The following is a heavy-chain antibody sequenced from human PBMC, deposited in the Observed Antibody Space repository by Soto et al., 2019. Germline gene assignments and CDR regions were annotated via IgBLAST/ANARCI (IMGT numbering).Heavy chain of an antibody. CDR2: IYYSGNT. CDR3: ARGRGGTYDAFDI. Sequence: PSETLSLTCSVSGGSISSGYYYWSWIRQPPGKGLEWIGNIYYSGNTYYNPSLKSRVTTSLDTSKNQFSLKVVSLTAADTAFYYCARGRGGTYDAFDIWGPGTLVTVSS. D-gene: IGHD1-26*01. CDR1: GGSISSGYYY. V-gene: IGHV4-30-4*02. J-gene: IGHJ3*02.